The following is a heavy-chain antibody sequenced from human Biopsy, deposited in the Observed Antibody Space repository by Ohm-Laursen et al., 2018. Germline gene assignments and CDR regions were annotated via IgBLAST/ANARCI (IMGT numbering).Heavy chain of an antibody. D-gene: IGHD2-15*01. CDR2: IKSVGSWT. J-gene: IGHJ6*02. V-gene: IGHV3-74*01. CDR1: GFTFNAYW. CDR3: VSFLKDLNMAV. Sequence: SLRLSCTASGFTFNAYWMYWVRQVPGKGLVWVSHIKSVGSWTNYADSVKGRFTISRDNAKNTLYLQMNSLRAEDTVVYYCVSFLKDLNMAVWGQGTTVTVSS.